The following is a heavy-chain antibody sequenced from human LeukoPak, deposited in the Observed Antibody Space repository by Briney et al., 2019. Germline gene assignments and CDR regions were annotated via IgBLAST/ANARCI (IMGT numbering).Heavy chain of an antibody. CDR1: GYTFTTDA. V-gene: IGHV1-3*01. CDR3: ARALTAVSQ. CDR2: VNAGNGNT. Sequence: GASVKVSCKASGYTFTTDAMHWVRQAPGQRPEWMGWVNAGNGNTNYAQKLQGRVTMTTDTSTGTAYMELRNLRSDDTAVYYCARALTAVSQWGQGTLVTVSS. D-gene: IGHD4-17*01. J-gene: IGHJ4*02.